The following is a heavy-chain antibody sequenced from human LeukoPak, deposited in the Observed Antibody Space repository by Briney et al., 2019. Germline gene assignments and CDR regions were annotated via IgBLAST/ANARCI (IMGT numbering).Heavy chain of an antibody. CDR1: GGSTSTSNFY. Sequence: SETLSLTCTVSGGSTSTSNFYWGWIRLPPGKGLEWIGSIYYSGSTSYNPPLKSRVTISVDTSKNQFSLRLSFVTAADTAVYYCARHASDSSGFYNYYGMDVWGQGTTVTVSS. D-gene: IGHD3-22*01. CDR2: IYYSGST. CDR3: ARHASDSSGFYNYYGMDV. V-gene: IGHV4-39*01. J-gene: IGHJ6*02.